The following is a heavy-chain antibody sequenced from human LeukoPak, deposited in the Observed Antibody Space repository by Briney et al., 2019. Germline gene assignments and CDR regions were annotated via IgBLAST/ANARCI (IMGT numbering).Heavy chain of an antibody. CDR2: ISGSGGST. V-gene: IGHV3-23*01. CDR1: GFTFSSYA. Sequence: GGSLRLFCAASGFTFSSYAMSWVRQAPGKGLEWVSAISGSGGSTYYADSVKGRFTISRDNSKNTLYLQMNSLRAEDTAVYYCAKRPMRRYYDILTGYPLDYWGQGTLVTVSS. D-gene: IGHD3-9*01. CDR3: AKRPMRRYYDILTGYPLDY. J-gene: IGHJ4*02.